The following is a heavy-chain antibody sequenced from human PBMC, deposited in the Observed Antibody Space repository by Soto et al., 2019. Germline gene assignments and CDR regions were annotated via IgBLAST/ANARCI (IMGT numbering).Heavy chain of an antibody. CDR3: AEDGGEQLVYYYYGMDV. Sequence: GGSLRLSCAASGFTFSSYGMHWVRQAPGKGLEWVAVISYDGSNKYYADSVKGRFTISRDNSKNTLYLQMNSLRAEDAAVYYCAEDGGEQLVYYYYGMDVWGQGTTVTVSS. V-gene: IGHV3-30*18. CDR2: ISYDGSNK. CDR1: GFTFSSYG. D-gene: IGHD6-6*01. J-gene: IGHJ6*02.